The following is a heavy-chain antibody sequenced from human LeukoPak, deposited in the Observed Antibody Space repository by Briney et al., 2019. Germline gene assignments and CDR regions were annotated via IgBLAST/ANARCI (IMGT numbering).Heavy chain of an antibody. CDR2: TSSSSSYI. CDR3: ARFRAGQWLECYFDY. V-gene: IGHV3-21*01. D-gene: IGHD6-19*01. Sequence: KPGGSLRLSCAASGFTFSSYSMNWVRQAPGKGLEWVSSTSSSSSYIYYADSVKGRFTISRDNAKNSLYLQMNSLRAEDTAVYYCARFRAGQWLECYFDYWGQGTLVTVSS. J-gene: IGHJ4*02. CDR1: GFTFSSYS.